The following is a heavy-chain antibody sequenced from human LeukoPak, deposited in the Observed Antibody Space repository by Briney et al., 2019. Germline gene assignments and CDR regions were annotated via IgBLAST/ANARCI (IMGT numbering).Heavy chain of an antibody. V-gene: IGHV4-39*07. D-gene: IGHD6-6*01. CDR3: ARVTYSSSSMSLDAFDI. J-gene: IGHJ3*02. CDR2: FYSGGST. Sequence: SETLSLTCTVFGDSISDSKYFWGWIRQPPGKGLEWIGNFYSGGSTYYNPSLKSRVAISEDTSGKQFSLRLGSVTAADTAVYYCARVTYSSSSMSLDAFDIWGQGTMVTVSS. CDR1: GDSISDSKYF.